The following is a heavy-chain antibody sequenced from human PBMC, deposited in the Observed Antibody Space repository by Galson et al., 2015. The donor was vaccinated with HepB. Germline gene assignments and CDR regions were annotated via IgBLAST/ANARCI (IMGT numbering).Heavy chain of an antibody. CDR1: GFTFSGSA. Sequence: SLRLSCAASGFTFSGSAMHWVRQASGKGLEWVGRIRSKANSYATAYAASVKGRFTISRDDSKNTAYLQMNSLKTEDTAVYYCTRQGLTYYDFWSETLSGAFDIWGQGTMVTVSS. D-gene: IGHD3-3*01. V-gene: IGHV3-73*01. CDR3: TRQGLTYYDFWSETLSGAFDI. CDR2: IRSKANSYAT. J-gene: IGHJ3*02.